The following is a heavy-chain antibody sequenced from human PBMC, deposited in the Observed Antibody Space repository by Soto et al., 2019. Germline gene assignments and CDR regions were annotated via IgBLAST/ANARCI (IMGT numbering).Heavy chain of an antibody. CDR2: IYHSGST. D-gene: IGHD3-10*01. CDR1: GGSISSGGYS. V-gene: IGHV4-30-2*01. Sequence: SETLSLTCAVSGGSISSGGYSWSWIRQPPGKGLEWIGYIYHSGSTYYNPSLKSRVTISVDRSKNQFSLKLSSVTAADTAVYYCARAPNYYGSGSYSSWFDPWGQGTLVTVSS. CDR3: ARAPNYYGSGSYSSWFDP. J-gene: IGHJ5*02.